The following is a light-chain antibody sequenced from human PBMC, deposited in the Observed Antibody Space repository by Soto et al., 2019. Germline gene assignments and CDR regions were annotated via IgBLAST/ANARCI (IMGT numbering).Light chain of an antibody. CDR3: RSYTSGRTGLYV. CDR1: SSDVGGYNY. CDR2: DVS. J-gene: IGLJ1*01. V-gene: IGLV2-14*01. Sequence: QSALTQPASVSGSPGQSITISCTGTSSDVGGYNYVSWYQQHPGKAPKLMIYDVSNRPSGVSNRFSGSKSGNTASLTMSGLRAGDGGDYYCRSYTSGRTGLYVVGTGTKLTVL.